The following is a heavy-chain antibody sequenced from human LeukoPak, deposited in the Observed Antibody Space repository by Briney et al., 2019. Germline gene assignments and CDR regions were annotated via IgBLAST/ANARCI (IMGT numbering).Heavy chain of an antibody. D-gene: IGHD4/OR15-4a*01. CDR2: ISSSGSTI. CDR3: ARVLSPGTLDY. CDR1: GFTFSDYY. J-gene: IGHJ4*02. Sequence: GGSLRLSCAASGFTFSDYYMSWIRQAPGKGLEWVSYISSSGSTIYYADSVKGRFTISRDNAKNLLYLQMNSLRAEDTAVYYCARVLSPGTLDYWGQGTLVTVSS. V-gene: IGHV3-11*01.